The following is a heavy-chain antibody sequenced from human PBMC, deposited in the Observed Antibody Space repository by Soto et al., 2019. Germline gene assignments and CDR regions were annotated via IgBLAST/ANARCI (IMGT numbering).Heavy chain of an antibody. J-gene: IGHJ4*02. V-gene: IGHV1-18*01. D-gene: IGHD1-1*01. Sequence: QVHLVQSGAEVKKPGASVKVSCKGSGYAFTTYGITWVRQAPGQGLEWMGWISAHNGNTNYTQKLQGRVTVTRDTATSTAYMELRSLRSDDTAVYYCARGRYGDYWGQGALVTVSS. CDR1: GYAFTTYG. CDR3: ARGRYGDY. CDR2: ISAHNGNT.